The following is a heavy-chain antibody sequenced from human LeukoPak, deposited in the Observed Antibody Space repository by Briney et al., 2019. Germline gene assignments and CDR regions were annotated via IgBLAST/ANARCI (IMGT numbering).Heavy chain of an antibody. CDR3: ARAPSYGARCDYLDY. CDR2: IKKDGSEK. D-gene: IGHD4/OR15-4a*01. V-gene: IGHV3-7*01. J-gene: IGHJ4*02. Sequence: GGSLRLSCAASGFIFSDHWMSWVRQVPGKGLEWVADIKKDGSEKNEVGSAKGRFTISRDNAKNSLYLEMNSLRAEDTAVYYCARAPSYGARCDYLDYWGKGALVTVSS. CDR1: GFIFSDHW.